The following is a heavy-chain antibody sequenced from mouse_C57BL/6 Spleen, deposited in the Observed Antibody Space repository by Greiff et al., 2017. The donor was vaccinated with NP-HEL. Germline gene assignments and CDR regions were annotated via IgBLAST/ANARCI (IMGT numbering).Heavy chain of an antibody. CDR3: ARELTGPYYYAMDD. CDR2: IYPGDGDT. J-gene: IGHJ4*01. V-gene: IGHV1-80*01. CDR1: GYAFSSYW. D-gene: IGHD4-1*01. Sequence: QVQLQQSGAELVKPGASVKISCKASGYAFSSYWMNWVKQRPGKGLEWIGQIYPGDGDTNYNGKFKGKATLTADQSSSTAYMQLSSLTSEDSAVYFCARELTGPYYYAMDDWGQGTSVTVSS.